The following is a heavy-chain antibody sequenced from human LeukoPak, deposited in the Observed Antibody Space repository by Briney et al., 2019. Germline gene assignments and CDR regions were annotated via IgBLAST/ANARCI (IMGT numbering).Heavy chain of an antibody. D-gene: IGHD5-12*01. CDR1: GGTFSSYA. CDR3: ARDHSSWLRFGTLYWYFDL. Sequence: SVKVSCKASGGTFSSYAISWVRQAPGQGLEWMGRIIPIFGTANNAQKFQGRVTITTDESTSTAYMELSSLRSEDTAVYYCARDHSSWLRFGTLYWYFDLWGRGTLVTVSS. CDR2: IIPIFGTA. J-gene: IGHJ2*01. V-gene: IGHV1-69*05.